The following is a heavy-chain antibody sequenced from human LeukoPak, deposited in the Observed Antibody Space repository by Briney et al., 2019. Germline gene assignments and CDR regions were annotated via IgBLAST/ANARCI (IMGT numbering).Heavy chain of an antibody. J-gene: IGHJ4*02. D-gene: IGHD3-16*01. Sequence: GASVKVSCKASGYTFTSYDINWVRQATGQGLEWMGWMSPNSGNTDYIQKFQGRVTMSRNTSTSTAHMELSSLRSEDTAVYYCARGVGDLGDYWGQGTLVTVSS. CDR1: GYTFTSYD. CDR2: MSPNSGNT. V-gene: IGHV1-8*01. CDR3: ARGVGDLGDY.